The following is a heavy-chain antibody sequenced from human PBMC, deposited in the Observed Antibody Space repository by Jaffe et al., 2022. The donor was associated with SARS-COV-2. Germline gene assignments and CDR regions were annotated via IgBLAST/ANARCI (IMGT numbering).Heavy chain of an antibody. D-gene: IGHD3-9*01. Sequence: EVQLVESGGNLVQPGGSLRLSCAASGFSFGSHDMHWVRRASGKRLEWVSGIGLGGDTHYADSVKGRFTISRENAENSLWLQMNSLRVEDTGVYYCTRATAGRPGLDFGMDGWGQGTTVTVSS. J-gene: IGHJ6*02. CDR1: GFSFGSHD. CDR3: TRATAGRPGLDFGMDG. V-gene: IGHV3-13*01. CDR2: IGLGGDT.